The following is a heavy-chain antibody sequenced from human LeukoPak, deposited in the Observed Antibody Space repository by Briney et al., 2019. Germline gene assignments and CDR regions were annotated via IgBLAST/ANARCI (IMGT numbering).Heavy chain of an antibody. J-gene: IGHJ4*02. Sequence: GGSLRLSCAASGFTFSNSALSWVRQAPGKGLEWVSYISSSGSTIYYADSVKGRFTISRDNAKNSLYLQMNSLRAEDTAVYYCARDLCATYGSGSCYDYWGQGTLVTVSS. V-gene: IGHV3-11*01. CDR1: GFTFSNSA. CDR3: ARDLCATYGSGSCYDY. D-gene: IGHD3-10*01. CDR2: ISSSGSTI.